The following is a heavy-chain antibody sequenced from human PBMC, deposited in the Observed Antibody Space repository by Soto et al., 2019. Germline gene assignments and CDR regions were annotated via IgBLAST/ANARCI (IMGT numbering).Heavy chain of an antibody. CDR3: AHGSGWLFDY. CDR1: GFSLTSSAVG. Sequence: QITLKESGPTLVKPTQTLTLTCTFSGFSLTSSAVGVGWIRQPPGKAPEWLALLYWDDDNQYSPSLRNRLTLTKDTSKNQVVLTMTNMAPVDTVTYYCAHGSGWLFDYWGQGTLVTVSS. V-gene: IGHV2-5*02. CDR2: LYWDDDN. J-gene: IGHJ4*02. D-gene: IGHD6-19*01.